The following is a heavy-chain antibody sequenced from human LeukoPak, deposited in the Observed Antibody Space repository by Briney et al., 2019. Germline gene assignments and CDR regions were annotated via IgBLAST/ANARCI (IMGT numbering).Heavy chain of an antibody. CDR2: MNPNSGNT. CDR3: ARGIVTAFKY. V-gene: IGHV1-8*01. D-gene: IGHD2-2*01. CDR1: GYTFTSYD. Sequence: ASVKVSCKASGYTFTSYDINWVRQATGQGPEWMGWMNPNSGNTGYAQKFQGRVTITRKTSINTANMELSSLRSEDAAVYYCARGIVTAFKYWGQGTLVTVSS. J-gene: IGHJ4*02.